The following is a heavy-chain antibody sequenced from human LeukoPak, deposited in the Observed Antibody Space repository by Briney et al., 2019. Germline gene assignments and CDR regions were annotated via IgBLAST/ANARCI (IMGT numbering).Heavy chain of an antibody. V-gene: IGHV1-18*01. CDR3: AITSSPVHYFDY. CDR2: ISAYNGNT. Sequence: ASVKVSCKASGDTFTSYGISWVRQAPGQGLEWMGWISAYNGNTNYAQKLQGRVTMTTDTSTSTAYMGLRSLRSDDTAVYYCAITSSPVHYFDYWGQGTLVTVSS. J-gene: IGHJ4*02. CDR1: GDTFTSYG. D-gene: IGHD1-1*01.